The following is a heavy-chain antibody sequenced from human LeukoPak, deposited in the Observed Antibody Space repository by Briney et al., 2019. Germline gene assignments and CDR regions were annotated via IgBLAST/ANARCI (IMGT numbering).Heavy chain of an antibody. CDR3: ARRPAVKVRTTSYYYGMDV. D-gene: IGHD2/OR15-2a*01. CDR1: GYTFTSYD. J-gene: IGHJ6*02. Sequence: ASVKVSCKASGYTFTSYDINWVRPATGQGLEWMGWMNPNSGNTGYAQKFQGRVTMTRNTSISTAYMELSSLRSEDTAVYYCARRPAVKVRTTSYYYGMDVWGQGTTVTVSS. V-gene: IGHV1-8*01. CDR2: MNPNSGNT.